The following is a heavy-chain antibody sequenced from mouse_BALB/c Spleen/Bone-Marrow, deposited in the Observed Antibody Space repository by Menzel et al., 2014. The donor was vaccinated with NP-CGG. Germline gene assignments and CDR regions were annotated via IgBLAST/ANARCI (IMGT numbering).Heavy chain of an antibody. CDR1: GYTFTSYW. Sequence: VQLQQSGAELARPGASVKLSCKASGYTFTSYWMQWVKQRPGQGLEWIGATYPGDGDTRYTQKFKGKATLTADKSSSTAYMQLSSLASEDSAVYYCARTWEFAYRGQGTLVTVSA. D-gene: IGHD4-1*01. V-gene: IGHV1-87*01. CDR3: ARTWEFAY. J-gene: IGHJ3*01. CDR2: TYPGDGDT.